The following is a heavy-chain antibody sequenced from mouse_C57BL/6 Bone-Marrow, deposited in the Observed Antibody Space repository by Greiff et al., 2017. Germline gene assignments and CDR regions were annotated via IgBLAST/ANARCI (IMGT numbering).Heavy chain of an antibody. J-gene: IGHJ2*01. CDR1: GFTFSDYG. V-gene: IGHV5-17*01. CDR3: ASALYYGNPHFDY. Sequence: EVQLVESGGGLVKPGGSLTLSCAASGFTFSDYGMHWVRQAPEKGLEWVAYISSGSSTIYYADTVKGRFTISRDNAKNTRFLQMTSLRSEHTAMYYCASALYYGNPHFDYWGQGTTLTVSS. D-gene: IGHD2-1*01. CDR2: ISSGSSTI.